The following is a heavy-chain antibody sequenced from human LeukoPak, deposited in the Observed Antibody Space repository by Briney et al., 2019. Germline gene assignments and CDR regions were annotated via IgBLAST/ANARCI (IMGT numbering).Heavy chain of an antibody. CDR3: ARMVRGVYYFDY. CDR1: GGSISSSSYY. D-gene: IGHD3-10*01. CDR2: IYYSGST. J-gene: IGHJ4*02. Sequence: SETLSLTCTVSGGSISSSSYYWGWLRQPPGKGLEWIGSIYYSGSTYYNPSPKSRVTISVDTSKNQFSLKLSSVTAADTAVYYCARMVRGVYYFDYWGQGTLVTVSS. V-gene: IGHV4-39*01.